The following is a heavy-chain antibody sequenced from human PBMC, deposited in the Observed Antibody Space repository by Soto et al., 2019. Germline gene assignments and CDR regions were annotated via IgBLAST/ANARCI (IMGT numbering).Heavy chain of an antibody. CDR3: ARGLEVVVVGSGMDV. J-gene: IGHJ6*02. CDR1: GGTFSSYA. D-gene: IGHD2-15*01. CDR2: LIPIFGTA. Sequence: QVQLVQSGAAVKKPGSSVKVSCKASGGTFSSYAISWVRQAPGQGLEWLGGLIPIFGTANYAQKFQGRVTNTANESTSTAYMELSSLRSEDTAVYYCARGLEVVVVGSGMDVWGQGTTVTVS. V-gene: IGHV1-69*01.